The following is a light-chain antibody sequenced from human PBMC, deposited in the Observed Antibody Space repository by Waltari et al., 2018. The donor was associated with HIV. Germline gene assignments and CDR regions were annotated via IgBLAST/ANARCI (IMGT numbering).Light chain of an antibody. J-gene: IGKJ4*01. CDR2: GAF. Sequence: DIQMTQSPSSLSASVGSRGTITCRASQSISTYLNWYPQRPGKAPKLLIYGAFALQSGVPSGFSGSGSGTDFTLTITSLQPEDFATYYCQQTFRIPLTFGGGTKV. V-gene: IGKV1-39*01. CDR3: QQTFRIPLT. CDR1: QSISTY.